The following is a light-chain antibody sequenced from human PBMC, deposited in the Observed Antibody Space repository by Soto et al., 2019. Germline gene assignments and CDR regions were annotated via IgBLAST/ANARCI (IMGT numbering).Light chain of an antibody. V-gene: IGKV2-28*01. Sequence: DSVMTQSPLSLPVTPGEPASISCRSSQSLLHSNGYNYLDWYLQKPGQSPQLLIYLGSNRDSGVPDRFSGSGSGTDFTLTISRVEAEDVGVYYCMQALQTPRAFGQGTKVEIK. CDR3: MQALQTPRA. J-gene: IGKJ1*01. CDR2: LGS. CDR1: QSLLHSNGYNY.